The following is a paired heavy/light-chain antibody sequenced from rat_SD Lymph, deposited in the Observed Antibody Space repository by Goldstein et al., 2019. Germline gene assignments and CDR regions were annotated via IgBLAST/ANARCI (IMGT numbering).Light chain of an antibody. Sequence: DIQMTQSPASLSASLEEIVTITCQPSQDIGNYLSWYQQKPGKSPQLLIHSATSLADGVPSRFSGSRSGTQYSLKINRLQVEDTGIYYCLQGYSAPWTFGGGTKLELK. CDR1: QDIGNY. CDR2: SAT. V-gene: IGKV12S24*01. CDR3: LQGYSAPWT. J-gene: IGKJ1*01.
Heavy chain of an antibody. J-gene: IGHJ2*01. CDR3: ATEEQGFDY. D-gene: IGHD1-2*01. CDR1: GFTFSDYN. CDR2: IIYDGSRT. V-gene: IGHV5S10*01. Sequence: EVQLVESGGGLVQPGRSLKLSCAASGFTFSDYNMAWVRQAPKKGLEWVATIIYDGSRTYYRDSVKGRFTISRDNAKSTLYLQMDSLRSEDTATYYCATEEQGFDYWGQGVMVTVSS.